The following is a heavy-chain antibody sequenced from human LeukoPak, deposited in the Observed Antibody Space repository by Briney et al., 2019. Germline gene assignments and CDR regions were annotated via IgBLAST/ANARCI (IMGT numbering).Heavy chain of an antibody. CDR1: GFTISSSA. CDR2: IRSKAYGGTT. Sequence: GGSLRLSCAASGFTISSSALSWVRQAPGKGLEWVGFIRSKAYGGTTEYAASVKGRFTISRDDSKSIAYLQMNSLKTEDTAVYYCTRFRLRLGELSSYYFDYWGQGTLVTVSS. V-gene: IGHV3-49*04. D-gene: IGHD3-16*02. CDR3: TRFRLRLGELSSYYFDY. J-gene: IGHJ4*02.